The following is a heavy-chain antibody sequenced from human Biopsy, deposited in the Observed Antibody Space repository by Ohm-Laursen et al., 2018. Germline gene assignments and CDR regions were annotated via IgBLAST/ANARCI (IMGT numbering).Heavy chain of an antibody. V-gene: IGHV2-5*02. CDR3: AHSAGSDGFNVDFDY. D-gene: IGHD5-24*01. CDR1: GFSLNTGGVG. Sequence: TQTLTLTCTFSGFSLNTGGVGVGWIRQPPGKALQWLALVYWDDDKRYSPTLKNRLTITKDTSQNQVVPTMTNMEPVDTGTYYCAHSAGSDGFNVDFDYWGQGALVTVPS. CDR2: VYWDDDK. J-gene: IGHJ4*02.